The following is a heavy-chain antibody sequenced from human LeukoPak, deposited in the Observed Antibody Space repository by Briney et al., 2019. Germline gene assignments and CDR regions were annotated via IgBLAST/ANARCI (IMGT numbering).Heavy chain of an antibody. J-gene: IGHJ6*03. D-gene: IGHD5-18*01. V-gene: IGHV1-24*01. CDR1: GYTLTELS. CDR2: FDPGDGEA. Sequence: ASVKVSCKVSGYTLTELSMHWVRQAPGKGLEWMGGFDPGDGEAIYARKFQGRVTMTEDTSPDTAYMELNSLRSEDTAVYYCATAPRIQPVRYYMDVWGKGTTVTVSS. CDR3: ATAPRIQPVRYYMDV.